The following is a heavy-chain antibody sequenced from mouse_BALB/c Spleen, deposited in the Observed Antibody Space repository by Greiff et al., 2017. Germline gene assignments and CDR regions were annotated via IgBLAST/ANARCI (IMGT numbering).Heavy chain of an antibody. Sequence: EVKRVESGGGLVQPGESLKLSCESNEYEFPSHDMSWVRKTPEKRLELVAAINSDGGSTYYPDTMERRFIISRDNTKKTLYLQMSSLRSEDTALYYCARRYYRYGGYAMDYWGQGTSVTVSS. CDR1: EYEFPSHD. CDR3: ARRYYRYGGYAMDY. V-gene: IGHV5-2*01. J-gene: IGHJ4*01. D-gene: IGHD2-14*01. CDR2: INSDGGST.